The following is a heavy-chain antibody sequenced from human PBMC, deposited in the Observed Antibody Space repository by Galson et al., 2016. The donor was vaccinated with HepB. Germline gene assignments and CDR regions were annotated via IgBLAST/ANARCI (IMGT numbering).Heavy chain of an antibody. CDR3: ARIRYTNTWYSSYYWRDV. D-gene: IGHD6-13*01. CDR1: GFSLSTSGMR. Sequence: PALVKPTQTLTLTCTFSGFSLSTSGMRVIWIRQPPGKALEWLSLIDGGGDKYYSISLKTRLTISKDTSKNQVVLTMTNMDPVDTGTYYCARIRYTNTWYSSYYWRDVWGQGTAVTVSS. CDR2: IDGGGDK. V-gene: IGHV2-70*01. J-gene: IGHJ6*02.